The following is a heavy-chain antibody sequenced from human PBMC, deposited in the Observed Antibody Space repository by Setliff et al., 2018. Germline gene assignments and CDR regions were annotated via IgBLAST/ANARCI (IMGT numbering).Heavy chain of an antibody. CDR3: SRNVLRFLEWSANRDAFDI. V-gene: IGHV4-34*09. CDR2: IYYSGST. J-gene: IGHJ3*02. Sequence: SETLSLTCAVYGGSFSGYYWSWIRQPPGKGLEWIGYIYYSGSTYYNPSLKSRVPISVDTSKNQFSLKLSSVTAADTAVYYCSRNVLRFLEWSANRDAFDIWGQGSMVTVSS. CDR1: GGSFSGYY. D-gene: IGHD3-3*01.